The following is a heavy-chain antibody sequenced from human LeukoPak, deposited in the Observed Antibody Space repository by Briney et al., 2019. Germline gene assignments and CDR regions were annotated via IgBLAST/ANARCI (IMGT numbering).Heavy chain of an antibody. CDR3: AHRHRGVASDI. CDR2: IYENDEK. J-gene: IGHJ3*02. D-gene: IGHD2-8*02. Sequence: SGPTLVNPRQTLRLTCTFSGFSFSSGGVGVGWIRQPPGKALEWLGVIYENDEKLYSSSLQNRLTITKDASRNQVVLTMANMDPVDTATYYCAHRHRGVASDIWGQGTMVTVSS. CDR1: GFSFSSGGVG. V-gene: IGHV2-5*01.